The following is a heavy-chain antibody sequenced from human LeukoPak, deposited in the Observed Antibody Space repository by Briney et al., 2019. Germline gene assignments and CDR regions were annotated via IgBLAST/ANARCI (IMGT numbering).Heavy chain of an antibody. CDR2: TYYRSKWYN. Sequence: SQTLSLTCAISGDSVSGNSGAWNRIRQSPSRGLEWLGRTYYRSKWYNDYAVSVKSRISINPDASKNQFSLQLNSVTPEDTAVYYCARILAYCSSTNCYSPFDVWGQGTMVTVSS. D-gene: IGHD2-2*02. V-gene: IGHV6-1*01. J-gene: IGHJ3*01. CDR3: ARILAYCSSTNCYSPFDV. CDR1: GDSVSGNSGA.